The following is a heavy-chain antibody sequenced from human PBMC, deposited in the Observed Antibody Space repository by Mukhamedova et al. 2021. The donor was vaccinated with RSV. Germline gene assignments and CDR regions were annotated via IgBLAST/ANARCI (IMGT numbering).Heavy chain of an antibody. CDR3: AKNHYYGSGSYLDHDAFDV. CDR2: ISGTGGQT. J-gene: IGHJ3*01. V-gene: IGHV3-23*01. Sequence: YGMSWVRQAPGKGLEWVAGISGTGGQTYYADSLKGRFTISRDNSKNTLYLQMNSLRAEDTTLYYCAKNHYYGSGSYLDHDAFDVWG. D-gene: IGHD3-10*01. CDR1: YG.